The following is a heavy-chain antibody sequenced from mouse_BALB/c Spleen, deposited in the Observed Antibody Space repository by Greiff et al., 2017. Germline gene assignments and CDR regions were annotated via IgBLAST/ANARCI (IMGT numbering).Heavy chain of an antibody. J-gene: IGHJ1*01. V-gene: IGHV5-6*01. CDR2: ISSGGSYT. CDR1: GFTFSSYG. Sequence: DVHLVESGGDLVKPGGSLKLSCAASGFTFSSYGMSWVRQTPDKRLEWVATISSGGSYTYYPDSVKGRFTISRDNAKNTLYLQMSSLKSEDTAMYYCARHVTTAYWYFDVWGAGTTVTVSS. D-gene: IGHD1-2*01. CDR3: ARHVTTAYWYFDV.